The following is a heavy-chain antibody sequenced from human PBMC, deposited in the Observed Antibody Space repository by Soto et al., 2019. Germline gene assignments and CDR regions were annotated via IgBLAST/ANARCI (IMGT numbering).Heavy chain of an antibody. CDR2: INPNSGGT. J-gene: IGHJ4*02. D-gene: IGHD2-21*02. CDR1: GYTFTGYY. Sequence: ASVKVSCKASGYTFTGYYMHWVRQAPGQGLEWMGWINPNSGGTNYAQKFQGRVTMTRDTSISTAYMELSRLRSDDTAVYYCARDCGGDCYSYYFDYWGQGTLVTVSS. V-gene: IGHV1-2*02. CDR3: ARDCGGDCYSYYFDY.